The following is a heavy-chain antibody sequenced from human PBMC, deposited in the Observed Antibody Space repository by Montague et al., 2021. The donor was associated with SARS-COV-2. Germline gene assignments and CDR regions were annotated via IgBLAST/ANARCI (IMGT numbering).Heavy chain of an antibody. CDR1: GGSISSSSYY. Sequence: SETLSLTCTVSGGSISSSSYYWGWIRQPPGKGLEWIGSIYYSGSTYYNPSLKSRVTISVDTSKNQFSLKLSSVTAADTAVYYCARLMPIYGSGPYFDYWGQGILVTVSS. V-gene: IGHV4-39*01. D-gene: IGHD3-10*01. CDR2: IYYSGST. CDR3: ARLMPIYGSGPYFDY. J-gene: IGHJ4*02.